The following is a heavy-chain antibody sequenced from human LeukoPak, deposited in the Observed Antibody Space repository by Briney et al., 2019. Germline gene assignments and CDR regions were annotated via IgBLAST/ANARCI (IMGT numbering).Heavy chain of an antibody. D-gene: IGHD3-10*01. CDR3: ARGRVVRGVIPRASYYAMDV. V-gene: IGHV4-34*01. CDR2: INHSGST. CDR1: GGSFSGYY. J-gene: IGHJ6*04. Sequence: SETLSLTCAVYGGSFSGYYWSWIRQPPGKGLEWIGEINHSGSTNYNPSLKSRVTISVDTSKNQFSLKLSSVTAADTAVYYCARGRVVRGVIPRASYYAMDVRGKGTTVTVSS.